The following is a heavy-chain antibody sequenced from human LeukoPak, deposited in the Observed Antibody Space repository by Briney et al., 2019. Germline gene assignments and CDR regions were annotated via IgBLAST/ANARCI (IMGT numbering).Heavy chain of an antibody. J-gene: IGHJ4*02. V-gene: IGHV3-23*01. CDR3: ANRDSSWFTFDY. Sequence: GGSLRLSCAASGFTFSSYAMSWVRQAPGKGLEWVSAISGSGGSTYYADSVKGRFTISRDNSKNTLYLQMNSLRAEDTAVYYCANRDSSWFTFDYWGQGTLVTVSS. CDR2: ISGSGGST. D-gene: IGHD6-13*01. CDR1: GFTFSSYA.